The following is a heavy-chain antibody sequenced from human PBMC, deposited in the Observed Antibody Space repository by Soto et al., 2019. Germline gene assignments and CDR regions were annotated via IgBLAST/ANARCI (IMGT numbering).Heavy chain of an antibody. V-gene: IGHV1-69*13. CDR3: ARDSQYYYDSSGFMSYFDY. CDR2: IIPIFGTA. D-gene: IGHD3-22*01. CDR1: GDTFSSYA. J-gene: IGHJ4*02. Sequence: SVKVSCKASGDTFSSYAISWVRQAPGQGLEWMGGIIPIFGTANYAQKFQGRVTITADESTSTAYMELSSLRSEDTAVYYCARDSQYYYDSSGFMSYFDYWGQGTLVTVSS.